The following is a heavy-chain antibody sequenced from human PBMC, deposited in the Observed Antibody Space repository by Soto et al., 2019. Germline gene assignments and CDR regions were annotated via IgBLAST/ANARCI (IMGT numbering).Heavy chain of an antibody. CDR2: FYHNGAT. V-gene: IGHV4-30-4*01. D-gene: IGHD3-22*01. Sequence: SETLSLTCTVSGGSITSVDYYWSWLRQSPGKGPEWIGFFYHNGATDYNPSLASRATISADTSKNQFALRLTSVTAADTAGYYCARTYYYDTKTTMFDPWGQGTLVTVSS. J-gene: IGHJ5*02. CDR3: ARTYYYDTKTTMFDP. CDR1: GGSITSVDYY.